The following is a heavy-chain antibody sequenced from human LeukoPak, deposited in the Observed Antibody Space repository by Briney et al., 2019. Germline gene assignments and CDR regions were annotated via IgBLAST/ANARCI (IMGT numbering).Heavy chain of an antibody. CDR3: AREGGTANAPGEAFDI. D-gene: IGHD1-26*01. CDR1: GYTFTSYY. V-gene: IGHV1-46*01. Sequence: GASVKVSCKASGYTFTSYYMHWVRQAPGQGLEWMGIINPSGGSTSYAQKFQGRVTMTRDTSTSTVYMELSSLRSEDTAVYYCAREGGTANAPGEAFDIWGQGTMVTVSS. J-gene: IGHJ3*02. CDR2: INPSGGST.